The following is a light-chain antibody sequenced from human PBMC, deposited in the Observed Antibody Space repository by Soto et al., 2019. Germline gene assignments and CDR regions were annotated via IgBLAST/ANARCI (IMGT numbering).Light chain of an antibody. CDR2: GAS. CDR3: QQRSNWPLA. J-gene: IGKJ5*01. CDR1: QSVSSN. Sequence: EIGMTQSPATLSVSPGERATLSCRASQSVSSNLAWYQQKPGQAPRLLIYGASTRATGIPARFSGSGSGTEFTLTISSLQSEDFAVYYCQQRSNWPLAFGHGTRLEI. V-gene: IGKV3-15*01.